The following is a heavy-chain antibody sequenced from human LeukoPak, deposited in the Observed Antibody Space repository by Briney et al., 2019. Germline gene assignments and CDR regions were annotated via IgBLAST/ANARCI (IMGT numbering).Heavy chain of an antibody. CDR3: ARDWNRYAY. CDR2: TYYRGTT. V-gene: IGHV4-39*07. D-gene: IGHD1-1*01. J-gene: IGHJ4*02. CDR1: GGSISSRSYY. Sequence: SETLSLTCTVSGGSISSRSYYWGWIRQPPGKGLEWIGSTYYRGTTYYNPSLKSRVTISVDTSKNQFSLQLSSVTAADTAVYYCARDWNRYAYWGQGTLVTVSS.